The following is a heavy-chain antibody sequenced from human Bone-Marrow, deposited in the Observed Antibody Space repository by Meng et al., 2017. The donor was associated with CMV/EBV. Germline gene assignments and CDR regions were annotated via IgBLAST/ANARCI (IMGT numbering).Heavy chain of an antibody. Sequence: SVKVSCKASGGTFSSYAISWVRQAPGQGLEWMGGIIPIFGTANYAQKFQGRVTITTDESTSTAYMELSSLRSEDTAVYYCARASPLTALVSGSYYYYYGMDVWGQGTTVTVSS. CDR2: IIPIFGTA. J-gene: IGHJ6*02. CDR1: GGTFSSYA. D-gene: IGHD1-26*01. CDR3: ARASPLTALVSGSYYYYYGMDV. V-gene: IGHV1-69*05.